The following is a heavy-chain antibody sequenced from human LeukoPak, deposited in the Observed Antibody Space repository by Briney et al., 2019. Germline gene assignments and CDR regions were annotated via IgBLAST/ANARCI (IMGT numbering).Heavy chain of an antibody. CDR3: ARQATRGVVVVASGAFDI. D-gene: IGHD2-21*01. J-gene: IGHJ3*02. CDR1: GGSISSSSYY. CDR2: IYYRGST. V-gene: IGHV4-39*01. Sequence: SETLSLTCTVSGGSISSSSYYWGWLRQPPGKGLEWIGSIYYRGSTYYNPSLKSRVTISVDTSKNQFSLKLSSVTAADTAVCYRARQATRGVVVVASGAFDIWGQGTMVTVSS.